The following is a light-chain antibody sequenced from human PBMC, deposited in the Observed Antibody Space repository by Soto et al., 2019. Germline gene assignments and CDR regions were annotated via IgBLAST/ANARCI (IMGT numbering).Light chain of an antibody. Sequence: DIVMTQSPDSLAVSLGERATINCKSSQSVLYSSNNKNYLAWYQQKPGQPPKLLIYWASTRESGVPDLFSGSGSGTDFTLTISSLQAEDVAVYYCQQCYSVPYSFGQGTKLEIK. CDR3: QQCYSVPYS. V-gene: IGKV4-1*01. CDR1: QSVLYSSNNKNY. J-gene: IGKJ2*01. CDR2: WAS.